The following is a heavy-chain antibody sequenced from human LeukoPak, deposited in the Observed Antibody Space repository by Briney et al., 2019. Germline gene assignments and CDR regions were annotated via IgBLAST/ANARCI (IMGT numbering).Heavy chain of an antibody. CDR1: GFTFSSYA. D-gene: IGHD2-2*01. J-gene: IGHJ4*02. CDR2: ISGSGGST. V-gene: IGHV3-23*01. Sequence: GGSLRLSCAASGFTFSSYAMSWVRQAPGKGLEWVSAISGSGGSTYYADSVKGRFTISRDNSKNTAYLQMNSLRAEDTAVYYCAKDLRIYCSSISCQSNFDYWGQGTLVTVSS. CDR3: AKDLRIYCSSISCQSNFDY.